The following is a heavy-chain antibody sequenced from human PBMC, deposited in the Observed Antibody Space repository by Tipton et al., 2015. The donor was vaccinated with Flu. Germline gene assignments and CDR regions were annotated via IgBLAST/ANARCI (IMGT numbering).Heavy chain of an antibody. D-gene: IGHD2-15*01. J-gene: IGHJ2*01. CDR2: IYTSGST. Sequence: TLSLTCTVSGGSISSYYWSWIRQPAGKGLEWIGRIYTSGSTNYNPSLKSRVTMSVDTPKNQFSLKLSSVTAADTAVYYCARQVRYCSGGSCYSSWYFDLWGRGTLVTVSS. CDR1: GGSISSYY. V-gene: IGHV4-4*07. CDR3: ARQVRYCSGGSCYSSWYFDL.